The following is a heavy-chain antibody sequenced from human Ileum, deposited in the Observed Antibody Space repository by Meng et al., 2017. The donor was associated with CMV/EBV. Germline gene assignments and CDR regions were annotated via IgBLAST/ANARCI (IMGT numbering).Heavy chain of an antibody. Sequence: QAQLGRCGGGVVPPGGLVGLSCAASGFFFSDYGMHWVRQSPGRGLEWVAFIRHDGSEDFYVDSVKGRFTISRDNSKNTLYLQMNSLRVDDSALYYCTKGGFDSWGQGTLVTVSS. D-gene: IGHD2-15*01. CDR3: TKGGFDS. CDR2: IRHDGSED. V-gene: IGHV3-30*02. J-gene: IGHJ4*02. CDR1: GFFFSDYG.